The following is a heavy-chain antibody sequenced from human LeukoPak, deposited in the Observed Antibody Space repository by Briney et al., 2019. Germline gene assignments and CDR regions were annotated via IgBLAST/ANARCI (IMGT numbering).Heavy chain of an antibody. CDR3: ARGSPTYYYDSTGYAY. Sequence: ASVKVSCKASGYTFTSYYMHWVRQAPGQGLEWMGIINPSGGSTSYAQKFQGRVTMTRDTSTSTAYMGLRSLRSDDTAVYYCARGSPTYYYDSTGYAYWGQGTLITVSS. D-gene: IGHD3-22*01. CDR1: GYTFTSYY. V-gene: IGHV1-46*01. J-gene: IGHJ4*02. CDR2: INPSGGST.